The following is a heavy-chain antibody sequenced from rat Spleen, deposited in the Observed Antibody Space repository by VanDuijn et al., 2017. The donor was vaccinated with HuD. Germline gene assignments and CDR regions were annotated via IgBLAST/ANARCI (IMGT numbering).Heavy chain of an antibody. J-gene: IGHJ3*01. CDR3: TTYSDYATSPFAS. CDR1: GFTFNNYW. CDR2: ITNASGRT. D-gene: IGHD1-6*01. V-gene: IGHV5-31*01. Sequence: EVQLVESGGGLVQPGRSLKLSCAASGFTFNNYWMTWIRQVPGKGLEWVASITNASGRTYYPDSVKGRFTISRDTAQNILYLQMGSLRSEDTATYYCTTYSDYATSPFASWGRGALVTVSS.